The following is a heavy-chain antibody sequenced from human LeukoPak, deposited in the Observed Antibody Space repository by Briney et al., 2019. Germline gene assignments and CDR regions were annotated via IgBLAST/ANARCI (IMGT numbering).Heavy chain of an antibody. Sequence: SAGSLRLSCAASGFTFSYYGMHWVRQGPGKGLEWVALISYDGSDKYYADSVKGRFTISRDNSANTLYLQMNSLRAEDTAVYYCAKIRVVFNWNYAYYFDYWGQGTLVTVSS. CDR1: GFTFSYYG. CDR3: AKIRVVFNWNYAYYFDY. V-gene: IGHV3-30*18. CDR2: ISYDGSDK. D-gene: IGHD1-7*01. J-gene: IGHJ4*02.